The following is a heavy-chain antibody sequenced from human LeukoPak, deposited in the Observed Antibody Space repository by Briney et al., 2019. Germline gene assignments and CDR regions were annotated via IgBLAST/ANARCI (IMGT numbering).Heavy chain of an antibody. D-gene: IGHD2-2*03. J-gene: IGHJ5*02. CDR2: IYYSGST. Sequence: SETLSLTCTVSGGSISSYYWSWIRQHPGKGLEWIGYIYYSGSTYYNPSLKSRVTISVDTSKNQFSLKLSSVTAADTAVYYCAREVSGYCSSTSCYFHNWFDPWGQGTLVTVSS. CDR1: GGSISSYY. V-gene: IGHV4-59*06. CDR3: AREVSGYCSSTSCYFHNWFDP.